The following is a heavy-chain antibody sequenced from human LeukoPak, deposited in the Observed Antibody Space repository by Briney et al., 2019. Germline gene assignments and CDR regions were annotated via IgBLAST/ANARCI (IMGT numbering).Heavy chain of an antibody. D-gene: IGHD3-16*01. CDR3: ATGHHIIITGAFDI. J-gene: IGHJ3*02. Sequence: ASVKVSCKASGGTFSSYAISWVRQAPGKGLEWMGGFDPEDGETIYAQKFQGRVTMTEDTSTDTAYMELSSLRSEDTAVYYCATGHHIIITGAFDIWGQGTMVTVSS. CDR2: FDPEDGET. CDR1: GGTFSSYA. V-gene: IGHV1-24*01.